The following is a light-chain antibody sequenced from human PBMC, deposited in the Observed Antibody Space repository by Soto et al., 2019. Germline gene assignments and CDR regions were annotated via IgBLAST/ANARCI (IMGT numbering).Light chain of an antibody. J-gene: IGKJ4*01. CDR3: QKFSAVPT. CDR1: QAIYNY. Sequence: DLQMTQSPSSLSASVGDRVTITCRASQAIYNYLAWYQQKPGKVPTLLISAASTLQSGVPSRFSGSGSATDFTLTISSLQPEDVATYYCQKFSAVPTFGGGTKVE. CDR2: AAS. V-gene: IGKV1-27*01.